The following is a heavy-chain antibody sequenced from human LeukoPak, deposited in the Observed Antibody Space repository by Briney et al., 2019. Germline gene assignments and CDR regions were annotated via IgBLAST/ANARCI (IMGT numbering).Heavy chain of an antibody. CDR1: GYTFTPYY. CDR3: ARDSGGDYFAC. Sequence: ASVRVSCKASGYTFTPYYMHSVRQAPGQRLEWMGWINPNSGGTNYAQKFQGRVTMTRDTSISTAYMELSRLRSDGTAVYYCARDSGGDYFACWGQGTLVTVSS. V-gene: IGHV1-2*02. CDR2: INPNSGGT. D-gene: IGHD2-15*01. J-gene: IGHJ4*02.